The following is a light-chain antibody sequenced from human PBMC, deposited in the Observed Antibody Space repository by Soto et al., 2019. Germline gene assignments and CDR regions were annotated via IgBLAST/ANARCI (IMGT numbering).Light chain of an antibody. Sequence: QSLVTQPPSPSGAPGQSVTISCTGTRSDIGGYNYVSWYQQHPGKAPKLMIYEVSKRPSGVPDRFSGSKSGNTASLTVSGLQAEDEADYYCSSYAGSNNYVFGSGTKVTVL. V-gene: IGLV2-8*01. CDR1: RSDIGGYNY. J-gene: IGLJ1*01. CDR3: SSYAGSNNYV. CDR2: EVS.